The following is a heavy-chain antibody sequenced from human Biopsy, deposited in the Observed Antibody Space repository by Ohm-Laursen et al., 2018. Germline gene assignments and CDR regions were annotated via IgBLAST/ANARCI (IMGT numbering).Heavy chain of an antibody. J-gene: IGHJ4*02. Sequence: VTLSLTCTVSGGSFTGHYWSWIRQPPGKGLEWIGHISYTGYTSYNASLKSRVTISVDTSRNHFPLRLSSLTAAGTAVYYCAGGSNDFGGLYFPRWGQGTLLTVSS. D-gene: IGHD4-23*01. V-gene: IGHV4-59*11. CDR2: ISYTGYT. CDR1: GGSFTGHY. CDR3: AGGSNDFGGLYFPR.